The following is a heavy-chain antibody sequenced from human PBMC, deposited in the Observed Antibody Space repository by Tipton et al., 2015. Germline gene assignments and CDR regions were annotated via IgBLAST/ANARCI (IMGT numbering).Heavy chain of an antibody. J-gene: IGHJ6*02. D-gene: IGHD3-16*01. Sequence: SLRLSCAASGFTFSSYGMHWVRQAPGKGLEWVAVIWYDESNEYYIDSVKGRFTISRDNSKNTLYLQMNSLRAEDTAVYYCASGGYYYYSALDVWGQGTLVIVSS. CDR2: IWYDESNE. V-gene: IGHV3-33*01. CDR3: ASGGYYYYSALDV. CDR1: GFTFSSYG.